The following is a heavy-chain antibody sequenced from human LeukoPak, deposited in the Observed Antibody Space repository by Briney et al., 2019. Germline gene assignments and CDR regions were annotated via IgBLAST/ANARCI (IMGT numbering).Heavy chain of an antibody. CDR3: ARGSRYSGSYLRY. CDR2: ISSSSSYI. V-gene: IGHV3-21*01. D-gene: IGHD1-26*01. Sequence: GGSLRLSCAASGFTFSSYSMNWVRQAPGKGLEWVSSISSSSSYIYHADSVKGRFTISRDNAKNSLYLQMNSLRAEDTAVYYCARGSRYSGSYLRYWGQGTLVTVSS. CDR1: GFTFSSYS. J-gene: IGHJ4*02.